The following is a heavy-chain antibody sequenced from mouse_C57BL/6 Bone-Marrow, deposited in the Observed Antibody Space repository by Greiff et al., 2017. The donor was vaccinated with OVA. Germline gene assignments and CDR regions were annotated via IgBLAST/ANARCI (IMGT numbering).Heavy chain of an antibody. CDR2: IYPGSGST. CDR3: ARQLRLHYYAMDY. D-gene: IGHD3-2*02. J-gene: IGHJ4*01. V-gene: IGHV1-55*01. Sequence: VKQRPGQGLEWIGDIYPGSGSTNYNEKFKSKATLTVDTSSSTAYMQLSSLTSEDSAVYYCARQLRLHYYAMDYWGQGTSVTVSS.